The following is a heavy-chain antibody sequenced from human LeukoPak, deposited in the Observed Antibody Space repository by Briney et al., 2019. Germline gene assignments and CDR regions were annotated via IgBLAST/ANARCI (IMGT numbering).Heavy chain of an antibody. CDR3: SRENGAFSPFGY. D-gene: IGHD2-8*01. V-gene: IGHV4-4*02. Sequence: TPSGTLSLPCGVSGDPITTTNWWSWVRPFPGPGLQWIGEVSLEGVRNYNPSLPSRVTMSLDRAKNLLSLNLNSVTAADTAVYYCSRENGAFSPFGYWGQGILVTV. CDR1: GDPITTTNW. J-gene: IGHJ4*02. CDR2: VSLEGVR.